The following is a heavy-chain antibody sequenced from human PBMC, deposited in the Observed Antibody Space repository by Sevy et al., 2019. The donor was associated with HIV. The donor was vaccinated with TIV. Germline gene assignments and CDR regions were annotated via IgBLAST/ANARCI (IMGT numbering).Heavy chain of an antibody. CDR1: GFTFSSYE. CDR2: ISSDGTTI. Sequence: GGSLRLSCAASGFTFSSYEMNWVRQAPGKGLEWVSYISSDGTTIYYADSVKGRFTISRDNAQNSVSLQMNSLRAEDTVVYYCARDLDDISGYYYGAMDYGGQGTLVTVSS. V-gene: IGHV3-48*03. D-gene: IGHD3-22*01. CDR3: ARDLDDISGYYYGAMDY. J-gene: IGHJ4*02.